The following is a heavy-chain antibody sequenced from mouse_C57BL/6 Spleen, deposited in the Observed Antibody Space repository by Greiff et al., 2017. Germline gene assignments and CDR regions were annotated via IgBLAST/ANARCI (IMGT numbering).Heavy chain of an antibody. D-gene: IGHD1-1*01. CDR1: GFTFSNYW. J-gene: IGHJ1*03. CDR2: IRLKSDNYAT. CDR3: TESSPGYWYFDV. V-gene: IGHV6-3*01. Sequence: DVKLVESGGGLVQPGGSMKLSCVASGFTFSNYWMNWVRQSPEKGLEWVAQIRLKSDNYATHYAESVKGRFTISRDDSKSSVYLQMNNLRAEDTGIYYCTESSPGYWYFDVWGTGTTVTVSS.